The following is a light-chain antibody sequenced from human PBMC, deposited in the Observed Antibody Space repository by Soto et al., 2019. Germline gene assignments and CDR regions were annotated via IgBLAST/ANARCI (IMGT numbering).Light chain of an antibody. CDR1: ISDAHVVNY. J-gene: IGLJ2*01. V-gene: IGLV2-14*03. CDR2: EVR. Sequence: QSVLTQPASVSGSPGQSITISCTGSISDAHVVNYVSWYQQHPGKAPKLIIYEVRNRPSGVSYRFSGSKSDNTASLTISGLQAEDEADYYCSSYTSSNILFGGGTKLTVL. CDR3: SSYTSSNIL.